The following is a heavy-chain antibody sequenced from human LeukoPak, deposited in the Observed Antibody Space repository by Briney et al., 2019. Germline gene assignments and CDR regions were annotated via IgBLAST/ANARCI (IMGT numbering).Heavy chain of an antibody. CDR3: AKDRGPQFAYDAFDV. CDR2: IRYDGGNK. CDR1: GFTFSSYG. V-gene: IGHV3-30*02. J-gene: IGHJ3*01. D-gene: IGHD3-10*01. Sequence: PGRSLRLSCAASGFTFSSYGMHWVRQAPGKGLEWVAFIRYDGGNKYYADSVKGRFTISRDNSKNTLYLQMNSLRAEDTAVYYCAKDRGPQFAYDAFDVWGQGTMVTVSS.